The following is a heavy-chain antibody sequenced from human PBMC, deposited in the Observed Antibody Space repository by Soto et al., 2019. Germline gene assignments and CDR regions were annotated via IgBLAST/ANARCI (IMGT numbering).Heavy chain of an antibody. Sequence: SVKVSCKASGGSFGKSAINWVRQTPGQGLEWLGGFIPVYRTLNYAQKFQGRVTIAADESTGTAYMTLSSLASDDTAVYYCATGVIWIGYFTVDSWGQGTRVTVSS. CDR3: ATGVIWIGYFTVDS. V-gene: IGHV1-69*13. D-gene: IGHD3-3*01. J-gene: IGHJ4*02. CDR2: FIPVYRTL. CDR1: GGSFGKSA.